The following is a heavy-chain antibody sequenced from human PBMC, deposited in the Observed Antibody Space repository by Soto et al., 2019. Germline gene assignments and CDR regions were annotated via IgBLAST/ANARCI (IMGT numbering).Heavy chain of an antibody. V-gene: IGHV1-18*01. D-gene: IGHD3-22*01. CDR2: IRGDNGYT. CDR1: CYTFNNYG. J-gene: IGHJ4*02. CDR3: ARAYIKYDSSGYFNY. Sequence: ASVKVSCKTSCYTFNNYGISWVRQAPGQGLEWMGWIRGDNGYTNYAQKVQGRVIMTTDTSTTTAYMELRSLRFDDTAVYYCARAYIKYDSSGYFNYWGQGTLVTVS.